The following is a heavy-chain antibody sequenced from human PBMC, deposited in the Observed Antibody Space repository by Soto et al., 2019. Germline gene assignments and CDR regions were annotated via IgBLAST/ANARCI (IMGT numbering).Heavy chain of an antibody. V-gene: IGHV3-13*01. CDR1: GFTFSSYD. J-gene: IGHJ6*02. CDR3: ARGDCTNGVCYAYYYYGMDV. Sequence: VQLVESGGGLVQPGGSLRLSCAASGFTFSSYDMHWVRQATGKGLEWVSAIGTAGDTYYPGSVKGRFTISRENAKNSLYLQMNSLRAEDTAVYYCARGDCTNGVCYAYYYYGMDVWGQGTTVTVSS. CDR2: IGTAGDT. D-gene: IGHD2-8*01.